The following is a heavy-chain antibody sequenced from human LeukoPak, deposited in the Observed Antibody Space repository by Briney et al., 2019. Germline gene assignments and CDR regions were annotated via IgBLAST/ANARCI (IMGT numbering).Heavy chain of an antibody. CDR3: ARGRGYSSSWDNFDY. D-gene: IGHD6-13*01. Sequence: SETLSLTCTVSDGSISSSSYYWGWIRQPPGKGLEWIGSIYYSGSTYYNPSLKSRVTISVDTSKNQFSLKLSSVTAADTAVYYCARGRGYSSSWDNFDYWGQGTLVTVSS. J-gene: IGHJ4*02. CDR1: DGSISSSSYY. CDR2: IYYSGST. V-gene: IGHV4-39*07.